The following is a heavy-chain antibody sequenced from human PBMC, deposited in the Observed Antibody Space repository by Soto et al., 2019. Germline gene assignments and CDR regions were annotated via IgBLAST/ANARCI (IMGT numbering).Heavy chain of an antibody. D-gene: IGHD3-3*01. J-gene: IGHJ4*02. CDR3: AMGVRFLEWLPQNYFDY. Sequence: GGSLRLSCAASGFTFSSYAMSWVRQAPGKGLEWVSAISGSGGSTYYADSVKGRFTISRDNSKNTLYLQMNSLRAEDTAVYYCAMGVRFLEWLPQNYFDYWGQGTLVTVSS. CDR2: ISGSGGST. V-gene: IGHV3-23*01. CDR1: GFTFSSYA.